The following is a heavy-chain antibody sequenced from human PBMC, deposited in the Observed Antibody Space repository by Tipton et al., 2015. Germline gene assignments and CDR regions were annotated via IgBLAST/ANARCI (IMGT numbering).Heavy chain of an antibody. J-gene: IGHJ4*02. V-gene: IGHV4-38-2*01. CDR3: ATGRSIAARPFDY. Sequence: TLSLTCAVSAYSISSDYYWGWIRQPPGKGLEWIGAISHSGKTYSNPSLKSRVTISADTSKNQLSLKLSSVTAADTAVYYCATGRSIAARPFDYWGQGTLVTVSS. D-gene: IGHD6-6*01. CDR1: AYSISSDYY. CDR2: ISHSGKT.